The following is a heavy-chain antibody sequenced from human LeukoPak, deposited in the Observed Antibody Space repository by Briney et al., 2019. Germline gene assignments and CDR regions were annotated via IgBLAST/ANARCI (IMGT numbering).Heavy chain of an antibody. CDR1: GFTFSDYY. CDR2: IKGDESAR. V-gene: IGHV3-7*01. Sequence: QAGGSLRLSCAASGFTFSDYYMSWIRQAPGKGLEWVANIKGDESARHQADSVKGRFTISRDNTQNSVYLQMSSLRGEDTAVYYCARDVVGSLDYWGQGTLVTVSS. CDR3: ARDVVGSLDY. D-gene: IGHD1-26*01. J-gene: IGHJ4*02.